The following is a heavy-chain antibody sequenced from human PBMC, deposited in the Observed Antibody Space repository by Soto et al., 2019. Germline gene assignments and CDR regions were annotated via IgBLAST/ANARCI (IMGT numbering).Heavy chain of an antibody. CDR2: INHSRTI. J-gene: IGHJ6*02. CDR1: GGSFSGYY. V-gene: IGHV4-34*01. Sequence: ASETLSLTCAVYGGSFSGYYWTWLRQPPGKGLEWIVEINHSRTINFNPSLKSRLTISLDTSKKHFSLKLSSVTDADTAASYCGRADRTLVASYSLDVGGQGTTVTAAS. CDR3: GRADRTLVASYSLDV. D-gene: IGHD2-21*01.